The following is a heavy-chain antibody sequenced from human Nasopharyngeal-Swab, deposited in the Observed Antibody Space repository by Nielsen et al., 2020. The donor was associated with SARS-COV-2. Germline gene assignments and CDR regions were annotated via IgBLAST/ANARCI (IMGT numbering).Heavy chain of an antibody. Sequence: SETLSLTCTVSGGSISSYYWSWIWQPPGKGLEWIGYIYYSGSTNYNPSLKSRVTISVDTSKNQFSLKLSSVTAADTAVYYCARGPIKTPASSWFDPWGQGTLVTVSS. D-gene: IGHD6-13*01. CDR3: ARGPIKTPASSWFDP. CDR2: IYYSGST. J-gene: IGHJ5*02. CDR1: GGSISSYY. V-gene: IGHV4-59*01.